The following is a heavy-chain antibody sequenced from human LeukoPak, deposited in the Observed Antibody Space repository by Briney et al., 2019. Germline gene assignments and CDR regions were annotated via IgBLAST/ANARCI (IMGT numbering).Heavy chain of an antibody. V-gene: IGHV1-18*01. CDR2: ISSNSDNT. Sequence: ASVMGSCKATGYTFTSYGMSGVRQAAGQGLECMGWISSNSDNTNYAQKLQGRVTMTTDTSTSTAYMELRSLRSDDTALYFCARDWGSIKVIADYWGQGTLVTVSS. CDR3: ARDWGSIKVIADY. D-gene: IGHD7-27*01. J-gene: IGHJ4*02. CDR1: GYTFTSYG.